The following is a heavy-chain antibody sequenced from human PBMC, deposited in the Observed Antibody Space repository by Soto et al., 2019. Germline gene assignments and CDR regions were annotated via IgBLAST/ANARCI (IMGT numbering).Heavy chain of an antibody. CDR3: ARERVHSGYDAFDI. V-gene: IGHV3-21*01. CDR2: ISSSSSYI. D-gene: IGHD5-12*01. J-gene: IGHJ3*02. Sequence: GGSLRLSCAASGFTFSSYSMNWVRQAPGKGLEWVSSISSSSSYIYYADSVKGRFTISRDNAKNSLYLQMNSLRAEDTAGYYCARERVHSGYDAFDIWGQGTMVTVSS. CDR1: GFTFSSYS.